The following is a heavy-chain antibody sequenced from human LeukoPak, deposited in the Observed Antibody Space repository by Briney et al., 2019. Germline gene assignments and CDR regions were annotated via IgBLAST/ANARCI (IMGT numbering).Heavy chain of an antibody. V-gene: IGHV4-39*01. Sequence: SETLSLTCTVSGGSISSSSYYWGWIRQLPGKGLEWIGSIYYSGSTYYNPSLKSRVTISVDTSKNQFSLKLSSVTAADTAVYYCARRIKGGYSYGPFFDYWGQGTLVTVSS. CDR3: ARRIKGGYSYGPFFDY. D-gene: IGHD5-18*01. CDR2: IYYSGST. J-gene: IGHJ4*02. CDR1: GGSISSSSYY.